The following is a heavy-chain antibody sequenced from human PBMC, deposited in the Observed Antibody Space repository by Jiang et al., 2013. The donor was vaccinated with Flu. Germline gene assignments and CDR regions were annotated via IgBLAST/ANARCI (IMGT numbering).Heavy chain of an antibody. D-gene: IGHD6-6*01. CDR2: ISSSSSTI. Sequence: QLVESGGGLEQPGGSLRLSCAASGFTFRSYSMNWVRQAPGKGLEWVSYISSSSSTIYYADSVKGRFTISRDNAKNSLYLQMNSLRAEDTAIYYCARAPSFYSTSSHYYYGMDVWGQGTTVTVSS. CDR1: GFTFRSYS. CDR3: ARAPSFYSTSSHYYYGMDV. V-gene: IGHV3-48*01. J-gene: IGHJ6*02.